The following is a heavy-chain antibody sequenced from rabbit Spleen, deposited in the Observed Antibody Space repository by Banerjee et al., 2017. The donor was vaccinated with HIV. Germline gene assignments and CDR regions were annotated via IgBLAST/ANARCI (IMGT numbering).Heavy chain of an antibody. V-gene: IGHV1S47*01. Sequence: QEQLVESGGGLVQPGGSLTLSCKASGFDFSRFGVSWVRQAPGKGLEWIGYIDPIFGGTYYASWVNGRFTISSHNAQNTLFLQLNSLTVADTASYFCARCGLDGDSYGYFNLWGQGTLVTVS. CDR2: IDPIFGGT. D-gene: IGHD6-1*01. CDR1: GFDFSRFG. CDR3: ARCGLDGDSYGYFNL. J-gene: IGHJ4*01.